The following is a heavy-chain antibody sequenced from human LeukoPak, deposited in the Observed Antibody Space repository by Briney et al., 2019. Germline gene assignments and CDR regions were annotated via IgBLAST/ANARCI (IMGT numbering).Heavy chain of an antibody. D-gene: IGHD5-18*01. Sequence: SETLSLTCTVSGGSISGYYWTWIRQPPGKGLEWIGYIYYSGTTNYNPSLKSRVTISVDTSKNQFSLNLSSVTAADTATYYCARAYSYGSYWGRGTLVTVSS. CDR3: ARAYSYGSY. J-gene: IGHJ4*02. V-gene: IGHV4-59*01. CDR2: IYYSGTT. CDR1: GGSISGYY.